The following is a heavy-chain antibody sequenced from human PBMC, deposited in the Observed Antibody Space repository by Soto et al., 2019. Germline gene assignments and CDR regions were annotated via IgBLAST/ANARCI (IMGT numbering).Heavy chain of an antibody. J-gene: IGHJ6*03. CDR1: GFTFSSYS. CDR3: ARELTWEGGYYYYYMDV. CDR2: ISSSSSYI. D-gene: IGHD1-26*01. Sequence: GGSLRLSCAASGFTFSSYSMNWVRQAPGKGLEWVSSISSSSSYIYYADSVKGRFTISRDNAKNSLYLQMNSLRAEDTAVYYCARELTWEGGYYYYYMDVWGKGTTVTVSS. V-gene: IGHV3-21*01.